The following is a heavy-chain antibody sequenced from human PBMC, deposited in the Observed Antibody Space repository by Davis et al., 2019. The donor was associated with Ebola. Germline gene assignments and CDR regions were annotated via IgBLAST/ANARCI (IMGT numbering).Heavy chain of an antibody. Sequence: GESLKISCAASGFTFSSYAMHWVRQAPGKGLEWVAVISYDGSNKYYADSVKGRFTISRDNSWKSTLYLQMNSLRTEDTAVYYCAKDHLRVDTTGYVGNVDYWGQGTLVTVSS. D-gene: IGHD3-22*01. CDR1: GFTFSSYA. V-gene: IGHV3-30-3*01. J-gene: IGHJ4*02. CDR3: AKDHLRVDTTGYVGNVDY. CDR2: ISYDGSNK.